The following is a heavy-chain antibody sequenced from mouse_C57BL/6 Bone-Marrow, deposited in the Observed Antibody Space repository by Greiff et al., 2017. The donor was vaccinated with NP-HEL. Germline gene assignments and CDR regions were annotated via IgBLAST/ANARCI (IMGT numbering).Heavy chain of an antibody. V-gene: IGHV1-62-2*01. J-gene: IGHJ2*01. CDR1: GYTFTEYT. D-gene: IGHD3-2*02. Sequence: QVQLQQSGAELVKPGASVKLSCKASGYTFTEYTIHWVKQRSGQGLEWIGWFYPGSGSIKYNEKFKDKATLTADKSSSTGCMELSRLTSEDSAVYFCARHEEGVSPDSSGYSVDYGGQGTTLTVSS. CDR3: ARHEEGVSPDSSGYSVDY. CDR2: FYPGSGSI.